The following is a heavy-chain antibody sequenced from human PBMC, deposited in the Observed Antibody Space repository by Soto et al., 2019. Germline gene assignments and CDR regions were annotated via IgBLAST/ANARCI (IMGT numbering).Heavy chain of an antibody. D-gene: IGHD2-15*01. V-gene: IGHV1-69*01. CDR1: GGTFSSYS. J-gene: IGHJ5*02. CDR3: ARGVVVVAASQLGWFDP. CDR2: IIPMFGTT. Sequence: VQLVQSGAEVRKPGSSVKVSCKASGGTFSSYSINWVRQAPGQGLEWMGGIIPMFGTTKYAQRFQGRLTVSADESTNTAYMELSSLRSEDTAVYYCARGVVVVAASQLGWFDPWGQGTLVTVSS.